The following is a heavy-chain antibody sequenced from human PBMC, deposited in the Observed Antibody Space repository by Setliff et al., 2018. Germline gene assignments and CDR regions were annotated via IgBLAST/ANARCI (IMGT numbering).Heavy chain of an antibody. Sequence: PSETLSLTCSVSGGSINEYYWSWFRQPAGKGLEWIARIYSDENTDYNPSLKSRVTMSADTSKNQFSLKLKSVTAADTAVYYCTRNFLGWLARFWGRGTLVTV. CDR2: IYSDENT. D-gene: IGHD6-19*01. J-gene: IGHJ4*02. CDR3: TRNFLGWLARF. V-gene: IGHV4-4*07. CDR1: GGSINEYY.